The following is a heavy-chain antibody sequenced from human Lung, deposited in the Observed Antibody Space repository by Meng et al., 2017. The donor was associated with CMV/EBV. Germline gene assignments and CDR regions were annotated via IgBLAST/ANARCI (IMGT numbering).Heavy chain of an antibody. J-gene: IGHJ4*02. CDR2: ISGSGGST. CDR1: GFTFSSYA. D-gene: IGHD3-22*01. CDR3: AATHYYDSSGYFDD. Sequence: EVQLLESGGGLVQPXGSVRLPWPASGFTFSSYAMSWVRQAPGKGLEWVSAISGSGGSTHYADSVKGRFTISRDNSKNTLYLQMNSLRAEDTAVYYCAATHYYDSSGYFDDWGQGTLGTVSS. V-gene: IGHV3-23*01.